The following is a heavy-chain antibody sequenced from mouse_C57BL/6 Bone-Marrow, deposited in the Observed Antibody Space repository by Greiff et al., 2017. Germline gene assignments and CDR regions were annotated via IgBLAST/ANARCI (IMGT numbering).Heavy chain of an antibody. CDR3: ARRVGNYYFDY. Sequence: VQLQQSGAELARPGASVKLSCKASGYTFTSYGISWVKQRTGQGLEWIGEIYPRSGNTYYNEKFKGKATLTADKSSSTAYMELRSLTSEDSAVYFCARRVGNYYFDYWGQGTTLTVSS. CDR2: IYPRSGNT. D-gene: IGHD2-1*01. CDR1: GYTFTSYG. J-gene: IGHJ2*01. V-gene: IGHV1-81*01.